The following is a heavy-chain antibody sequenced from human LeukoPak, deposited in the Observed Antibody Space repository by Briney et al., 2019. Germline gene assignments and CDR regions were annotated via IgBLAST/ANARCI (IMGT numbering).Heavy chain of an antibody. CDR3: ARDRDSSSLSLFGC. V-gene: IGHV1-69*13. CDR2: IIPIFGTA. J-gene: IGHJ4*02. D-gene: IGHD6-13*01. CDR1: GGTFSSYA. Sequence: SVKVSCKASGGTFSSYAISWVRQAPGQGLEWMGGIIPIFGTANYAQKFQGRVTIAADESTSTAYMELSSLRSEDTAVYYCARDRDSSSLSLFGCWGQGTLVTVSS.